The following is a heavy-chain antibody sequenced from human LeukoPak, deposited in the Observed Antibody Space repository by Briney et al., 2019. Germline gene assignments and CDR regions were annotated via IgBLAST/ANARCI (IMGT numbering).Heavy chain of an antibody. CDR3: ARDRPGVGALPPGAFDI. J-gene: IGHJ3*02. D-gene: IGHD1-26*01. CDR1: GFTFSSYW. CDR2: IKQDGNEK. Sequence: GGSLRLSCAASGFTFSSYWMSWVRQAPGKGLEWVANIKQDGNEKYYVGSVKGRFTISRDNAKNSLYLQMNSLRAEDTAVYYCARDRPGVGALPPGAFDIWGQGTMVTVSS. V-gene: IGHV3-7*01.